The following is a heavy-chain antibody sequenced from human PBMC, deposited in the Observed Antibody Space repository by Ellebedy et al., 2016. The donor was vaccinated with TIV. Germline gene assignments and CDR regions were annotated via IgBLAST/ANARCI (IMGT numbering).Heavy chain of an antibody. D-gene: IGHD2-2*01. J-gene: IGHJ6*02. CDR2: INPNSGGT. CDR3: ARDQGVVPAAIGYYYYGMDV. CDR1: GYTFTGYY. Sequence: ASVKVSCXASGYTFTGYYMHWVRQAPGQGLEWMGWINPNSGGTNYAQKFQGRVTMTRDTSISTAYMELSSLRSEDTAVYYCARDQGVVPAAIGYYYYGMDVWGQGITVTVSS. V-gene: IGHV1-2*02.